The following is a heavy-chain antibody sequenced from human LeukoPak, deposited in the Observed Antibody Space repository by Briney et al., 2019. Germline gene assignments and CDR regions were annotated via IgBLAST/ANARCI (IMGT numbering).Heavy chain of an antibody. Sequence: GGSLRLSCAASGFTVSSNYMSWVRQAPGKGLEWVSVIYSGGSTYYADSVKGRFTISRDNSKNTLYLQVNSLRAEDTAVYYCAKMRGQYYHSYYMDAWGKGTTVTVSS. J-gene: IGHJ6*03. CDR3: AKMRGQYYHSYYMDA. V-gene: IGHV3-66*01. CDR2: IYSGGST. CDR1: GFTVSSNY.